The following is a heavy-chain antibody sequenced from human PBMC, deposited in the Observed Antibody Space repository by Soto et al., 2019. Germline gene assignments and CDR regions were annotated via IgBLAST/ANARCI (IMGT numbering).Heavy chain of an antibody. CDR3: ARDKEMATISGAFDI. Sequence: GSLRLSCAASGFTFSDYYMSWIRQAPGKGLGWVSYISTSGSTIYYADSVKGRFTISRDNAKNPLYLQMNSLRAEDTAVYYCARDKEMATISGAFDIWGQGTMVTVS. CDR2: ISTSGSTI. CDR1: GFTFSDYY. J-gene: IGHJ3*02. V-gene: IGHV3-11*01. D-gene: IGHD5-12*01.